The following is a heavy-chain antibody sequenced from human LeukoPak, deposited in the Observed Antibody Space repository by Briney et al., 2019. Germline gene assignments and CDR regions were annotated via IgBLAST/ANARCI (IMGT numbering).Heavy chain of an antibody. CDR3: AKAREGWLQPRAAFDY. D-gene: IGHD5-24*01. Sequence: GGSLRLSCAASGFTFSSYAMHWVRQAPGKGLEWVAVISYDGSNKYYADSVKGRFTISRDSSKNTVYLQMNSLRADDTAVYYCAKAREGWLQPRAAFDYWGQGTLVTVSS. J-gene: IGHJ4*02. CDR1: GFTFSSYA. V-gene: IGHV3-30-3*01. CDR2: ISYDGSNK.